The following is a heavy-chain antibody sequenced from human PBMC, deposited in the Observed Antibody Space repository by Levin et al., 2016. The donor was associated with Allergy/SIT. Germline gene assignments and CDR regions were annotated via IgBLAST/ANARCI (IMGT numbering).Heavy chain of an antibody. CDR2: INHSGST. J-gene: IGHJ4*02. D-gene: IGHD6-19*01. CDR3: ARAVAVAYHY. Sequence: SETLSLTCAVYGGSFSGYYWSWIRQPPGKGLEWIGEINHSGSTNYNPSLKSRVTISVDTSKNQFSLKLSSVTAADTAVYYCARAVAVAYHYWGQGTLVTVSS. CDR1: GGSFSGYY. V-gene: IGHV4-34*01.